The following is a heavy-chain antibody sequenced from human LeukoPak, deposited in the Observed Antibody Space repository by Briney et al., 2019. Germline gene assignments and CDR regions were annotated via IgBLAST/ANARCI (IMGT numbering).Heavy chain of an antibody. Sequence: GGSLRLSCAASGFTFSSYAMHWVRQAPGKGLEWVAVISYDGSNKYYADSVKGRFTISRDNSKNTLYLQMNSLRAEDTAVYYCARGVDRKSYYFDYWGQGTLVTVSS. J-gene: IGHJ4*02. V-gene: IGHV3-30-3*01. CDR1: GFTFSSYA. CDR2: ISYDGSNK. CDR3: ARGVDRKSYYFDY. D-gene: IGHD3-22*01.